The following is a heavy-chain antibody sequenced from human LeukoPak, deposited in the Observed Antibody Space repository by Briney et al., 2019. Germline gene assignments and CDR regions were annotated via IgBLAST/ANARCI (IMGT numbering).Heavy chain of an antibody. CDR2: TQYRSEWSF. Sequence: SQTLALICAISGDSVSTNNAAWNWIRQSPSRGLEWLGRTQYRSEWSFDYALSMKGRITVNSDTSKNQFSLQLSSLTPEDTAVYYCARESVERRFDYWGQGILVTVSS. D-gene: IGHD5-24*01. J-gene: IGHJ4*02. CDR3: ARESVERRFDY. CDR1: GDSVSTNNAA. V-gene: IGHV6-1*01.